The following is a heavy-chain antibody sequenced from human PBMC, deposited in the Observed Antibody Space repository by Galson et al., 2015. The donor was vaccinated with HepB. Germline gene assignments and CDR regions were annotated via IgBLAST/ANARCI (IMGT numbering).Heavy chain of an antibody. CDR2: SRDRVAGFTT. Sequence: SLRLSCAVSGLTFTDHHMDWVRQAPGRGLEWIGRSRDRVAGFTTEYAESVKVRVTILRDDSKKSLFLQMNTLKTEDTAVYYCVAYTYGYPNWGQGALVTVSS. V-gene: IGHV3-72*01. D-gene: IGHD5-18*01. J-gene: IGHJ4*02. CDR1: GLTFTDHH. CDR3: VAYTYGYPN.